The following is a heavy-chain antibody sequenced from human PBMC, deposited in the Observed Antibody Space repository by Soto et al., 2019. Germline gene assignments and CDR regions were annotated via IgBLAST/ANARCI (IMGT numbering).Heavy chain of an antibody. J-gene: IGHJ5*02. V-gene: IGHV4-4*02. CDR3: AGGRYCSGGSCYRGRWFDP. D-gene: IGHD2-15*01. CDR2: IYHSGST. Sequence: QVQLQESGPGLVKPSGTLSLTCAVSSGSISSSNWWSWVRQPPGKGLEWIGEIYHSGSTNYNPSPKSRVTISVDKAKNQFSLKLSSVTAADTAVYYCAGGRYCSGGSCYRGRWFDPWGQGTLVTVSS. CDR1: SGSISSSNW.